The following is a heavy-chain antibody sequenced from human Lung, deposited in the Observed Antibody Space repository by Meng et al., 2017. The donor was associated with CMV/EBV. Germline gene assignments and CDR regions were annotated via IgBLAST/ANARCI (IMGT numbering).Heavy chain of an antibody. CDR1: GDSVSGCTYS. CDR3: ARGANGFNLGFFDS. Sequence: QAQLQESGPGLVKPSHTLSLTCTGSGDSVSGCTYSWNWLRQPAGKGLEWIGRIYTTGTTNYKPSLKSRVIISSDTSNNQFSLELTSVTAADTAVYYGARGANGFNLGFFDSWGQGSLVTVSS. J-gene: IGHJ4*02. V-gene: IGHV4-61*02. D-gene: IGHD5-24*01. CDR2: IYTTGTT.